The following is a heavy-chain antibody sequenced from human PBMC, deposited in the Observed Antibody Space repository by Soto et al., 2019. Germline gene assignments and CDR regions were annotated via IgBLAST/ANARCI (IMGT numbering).Heavy chain of an antibody. Sequence: GSLRLSCAASGFTFSSYAMHWVRQAPGKGLEWVAVISYDGSNKYYADSVKGRFTISRDNSKNTLYLQMNSLRAEDTAVYYCAREITIFGVVITDYYYYGMDVWGQGTTVTVSS. CDR3: AREITIFGVVITDYYYYGMDV. V-gene: IGHV3-30-3*01. D-gene: IGHD3-3*01. CDR1: GFTFSSYA. J-gene: IGHJ6*02. CDR2: ISYDGSNK.